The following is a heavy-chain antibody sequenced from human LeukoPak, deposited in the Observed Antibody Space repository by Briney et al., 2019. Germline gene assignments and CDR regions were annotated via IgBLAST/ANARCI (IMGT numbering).Heavy chain of an antibody. CDR2: IYTSGST. Sequence: SETLSLTCTVSGDSISSGSYYWSWIRQPAGKGLEWIGRIYTSGSTNYNPSLKSRVTISVDTSKNQFSLKLSSVTAADTAVYYCASGMITMIVFDYWGQGTLVTVSS. D-gene: IGHD3-22*01. CDR1: GDSISSGSYY. CDR3: ASGMITMIVFDY. V-gene: IGHV4-61*02. J-gene: IGHJ4*02.